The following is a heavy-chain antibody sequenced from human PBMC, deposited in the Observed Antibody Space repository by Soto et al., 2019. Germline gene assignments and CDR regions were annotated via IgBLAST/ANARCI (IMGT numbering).Heavy chain of an antibody. D-gene: IGHD2-2*02. Sequence: QVQLQESGPGLVKPSGTLSLTCAVSGGSISSSNWWSWVRQPPGKGLEWIGEIYYSGSTNYNPSLRSRVTISLDKSKNQFSLKVSSVTAADTAVYYCARDECSSISCYTGKWFDPWGQGTLVTVSS. CDR3: ARDECSSISCYTGKWFDP. V-gene: IGHV4-4*02. CDR2: IYYSGST. J-gene: IGHJ5*02. CDR1: GGSISSSNW.